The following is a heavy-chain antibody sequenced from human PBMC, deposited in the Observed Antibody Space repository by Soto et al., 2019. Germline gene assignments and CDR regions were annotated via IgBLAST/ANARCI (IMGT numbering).Heavy chain of an antibody. CDR2: MNPGSGDT. CDR1: GYSFTNND. V-gene: IGHV1-8*01. Sequence: ASVKVSWKASGYSFTNNDVSWVRQATGQGLEWMGWMNPGSGDTGYAQKFQGRVTMTRDISIATAYMELSGLRSDDTAIYYCARMETFGSLNWFDPWGQGTLVTVSS. D-gene: IGHD3-16*01. CDR3: ARMETFGSLNWFDP. J-gene: IGHJ5*02.